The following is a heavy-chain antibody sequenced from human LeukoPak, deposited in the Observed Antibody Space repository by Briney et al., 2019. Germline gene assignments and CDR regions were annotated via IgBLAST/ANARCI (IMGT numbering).Heavy chain of an antibody. CDR1: GYIFSDYD. CDR2: INPNSGNT. J-gene: IGHJ6*03. CDR3: ARGLSCGSTTCYGGVMPVAVNYFYYYMDV. D-gene: IGHD2-2*01. V-gene: IGHV1-8*03. Sequence: ASVKVSCKASGYIFSDYDINWMRQATGQGLEWMAWINPNSGNTGIARKFRGRVTITRNISTHTVYVELSSLRSEDTAVYYCARGLSCGSTTCYGGVMPVAVNYFYYYMDVWGKGTTVTVSS.